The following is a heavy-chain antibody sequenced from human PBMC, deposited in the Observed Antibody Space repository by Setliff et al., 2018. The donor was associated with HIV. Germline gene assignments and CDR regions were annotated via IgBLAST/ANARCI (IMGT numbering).Heavy chain of an antibody. V-gene: IGHV4-4*09. J-gene: IGHJ4*02. D-gene: IGHD1-7*01. CDR3: ARHGTWNSQRFHFDY. CDR1: AVSIGGYS. CDR2: IYSTDTT. Sequence: PSETLSLTCTVSAVSIGGYSWSWIRQSPGKGLEWIGSIYSTDTTNHNPSLESRVTISVDKSKNQFFLKLNSVTAADTAVYYCARHGTWNSQRFHFDYWGQGTPVTVSS.